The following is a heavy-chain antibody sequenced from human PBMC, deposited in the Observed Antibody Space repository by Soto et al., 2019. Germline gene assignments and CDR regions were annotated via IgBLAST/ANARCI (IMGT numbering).Heavy chain of an antibody. V-gene: IGHV3-73*01. CDR2: IRSKANSYAT. CDR3: TSTQDYYYGMDV. J-gene: IGHJ6*02. CDR1: GFTFSGSA. Sequence: GGSLRLSCAASGFTFSGSAMHWVRHASGKGLEWVGRIRSKANSYATAYAASVKGRFTISRDDSKNTAYLQMNSLKTEDTAVYYCTSTQDYYYGMDVWGQGTTVTVSS.